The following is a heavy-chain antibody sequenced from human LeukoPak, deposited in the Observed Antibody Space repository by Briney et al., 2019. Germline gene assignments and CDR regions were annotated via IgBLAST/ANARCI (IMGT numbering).Heavy chain of an antibody. D-gene: IGHD1-26*01. Sequence: GSLRLSCAASGFTFSSYGMHWVRQAPGKGLEWVAVISYDGSNKYYADSVKGRFTISRDNSKNTLYLQMNSLRAEDTAVYYCAKGGSYRGAFDIWGQGTMVTVSS. V-gene: IGHV3-30*18. CDR2: ISYDGSNK. J-gene: IGHJ3*02. CDR1: GFTFSSYG. CDR3: AKGGSYRGAFDI.